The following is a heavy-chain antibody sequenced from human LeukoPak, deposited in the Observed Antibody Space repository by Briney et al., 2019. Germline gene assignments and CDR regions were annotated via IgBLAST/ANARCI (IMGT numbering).Heavy chain of an antibody. CDR3: VRALYDSSGYYSHFDY. D-gene: IGHD3-22*01. CDR1: GFTFSSYW. CDR2: IKQDGSEK. J-gene: IGHJ4*02. Sequence: PGGSLRLSCAASGFTFSSYWMSWVRQAPGKGLEWVANIKQDGSEKYYVDSVKGRFTISRDNAKNSLYLQMNSLRAEDTAVYYCVRALYDSSGYYSHFDYWGQGTLVTVSS. V-gene: IGHV3-7*01.